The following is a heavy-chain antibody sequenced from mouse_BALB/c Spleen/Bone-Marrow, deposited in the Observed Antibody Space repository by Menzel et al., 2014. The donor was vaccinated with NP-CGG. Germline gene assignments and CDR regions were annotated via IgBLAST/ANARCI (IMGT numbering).Heavy chain of an antibody. D-gene: IGHD2-2*01. V-gene: IGHV5-9-2*01. CDR2: ISGGGNYT. CDR3: ARNYYGYDGYFDY. J-gene: IGHJ2*01. Sequence: EVKVVESGGGLVKPGGSLKLSCAASGFTFSSNGMSWVRQTPEKRLEWVATISGGGNYTYYPDSVKGRFTTSRDNAKNNLYLQMSSLRSEDTALYYCARNYYGYDGYFDYWGQGTTLTVSS. CDR1: GFTFSSNG.